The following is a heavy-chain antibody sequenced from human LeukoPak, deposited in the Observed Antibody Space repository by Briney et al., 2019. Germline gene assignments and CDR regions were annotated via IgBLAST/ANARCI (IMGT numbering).Heavy chain of an antibody. J-gene: IGHJ3*02. CDR1: GFTFSSYW. Sequence: GGSLRLSCAASGFTFSSYWMSWVRQVPGKGLEWVANIKQDGSEKYYVDSVKGRFTISRDNAKNSLYLQMNSLRAEDTAVYYCAREYSGGAFDIWGQGTMVTVS. CDR3: AREYSGGAFDI. CDR2: IKQDGSEK. D-gene: IGHD6-19*01. V-gene: IGHV3-7*01.